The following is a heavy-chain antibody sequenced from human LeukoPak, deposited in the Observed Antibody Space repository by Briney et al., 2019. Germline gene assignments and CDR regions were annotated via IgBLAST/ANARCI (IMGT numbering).Heavy chain of an antibody. Sequence: GGSLRLSCAASGFTFSSYWMSWVRQAPGKGLEWVANIKQDGSEKYYVDSVKGRFTISRDNAKNPLYLQMNSLRAEDTAVYYCARAPETYYDILTGSYYFDYWGQGTLVTVSS. CDR3: ARAPETYYDILTGSYYFDY. CDR2: IKQDGSEK. V-gene: IGHV3-7*01. J-gene: IGHJ4*02. CDR1: GFTFSSYW. D-gene: IGHD3-9*01.